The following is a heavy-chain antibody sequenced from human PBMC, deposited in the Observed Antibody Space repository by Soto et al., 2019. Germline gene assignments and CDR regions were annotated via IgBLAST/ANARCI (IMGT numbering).Heavy chain of an antibody. V-gene: IGHV1-24*01. D-gene: IGHD3-9*01. Sequence: ASVKVSCKVSGYTLTELSMNWVRQAPGKGLEWMGGFDPEDGETIYAQKFQGRVTMTEDTSTDTAYMELSSLRSEDTAVYYCATYDIVTGYYTFDYWGQGTLVTVSS. CDR2: FDPEDGET. J-gene: IGHJ4*02. CDR3: ATYDIVTGYYTFDY. CDR1: GYTLTELS.